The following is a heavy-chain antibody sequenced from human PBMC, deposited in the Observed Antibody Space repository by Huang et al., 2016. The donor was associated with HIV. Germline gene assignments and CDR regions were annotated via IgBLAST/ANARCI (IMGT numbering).Heavy chain of an antibody. D-gene: IGHD6-19*01. J-gene: IGHJ5*02. CDR1: GFAFSSYG. CDR2: IGSDSSYI. CDR3: AYQQWLVGGLNH. V-gene: IGHV3-21*02. Sequence: EVELVESGGGLVKPGGSLRLSCAASGFAFSSYGMNWGRQAPGKGLEWVAFIGSDSSYIYYADSVKGRVTIARDNAKSSIYLQLDSLRAEDTAVYYCAYQQWLVGGLNHWGQGTLVGVSS.